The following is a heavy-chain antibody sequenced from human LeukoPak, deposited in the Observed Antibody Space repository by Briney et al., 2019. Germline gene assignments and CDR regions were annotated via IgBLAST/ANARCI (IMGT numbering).Heavy chain of an antibody. CDR1: GFTFSSYE. D-gene: IGHD4-17*01. CDR2: ISSTSDYI. CDR3: AGDYYGDYVFDY. J-gene: IGHJ4*02. Sequence: GGSLRLSCAASGFTFSSYEMNWVRQAPGKGLEWVSFISSTSDYIYYADSVKGRFTISRDNAKNSLYLQMNTLRAEDTAVYYCAGDYYGDYVFDYWGQGTLVTVSS. V-gene: IGHV3-21*01.